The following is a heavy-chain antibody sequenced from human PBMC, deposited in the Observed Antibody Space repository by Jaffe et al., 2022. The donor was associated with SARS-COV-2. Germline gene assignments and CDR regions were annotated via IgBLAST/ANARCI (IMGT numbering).Heavy chain of an antibody. V-gene: IGHV4-61*01. CDR2: MVHSEPP. D-gene: IGHD5-12*01. J-gene: IGHJ6*03. Sequence: QVQLRESGPGLVKPAEMLSLTCTVSGGSVTGATYYWHWIRQTPGKGLEWIAYMVHSEPPKYGPSLKGRVTVSMDTSKNQFSMSLASVTAADTAVYYCAREKFSGYGPGQYFYYFDVWGKGTSVTVSS. CDR1: GGSVTGATYY. CDR3: AREKFSGYGPGQYFYYFDV.